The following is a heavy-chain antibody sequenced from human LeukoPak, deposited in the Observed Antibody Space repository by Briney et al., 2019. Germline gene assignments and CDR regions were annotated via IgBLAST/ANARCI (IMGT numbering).Heavy chain of an antibody. CDR3: AREEYSSSSWGVWFDP. CDR2: INPNSGGT. J-gene: IGHJ5*02. V-gene: IGHV1-2*06. CDR1: GYTFTGYY. Sequence: ASVKVSCKASGYTFTGYYMHWVRQAPGQGLEWMGRINPNSGGTNYAQKFQGRVTMTRDTSISTAYMELSRLRSDDTAVYYCAREEYSSSSWGVWFDPWGQGTLVTVSS. D-gene: IGHD6-6*01.